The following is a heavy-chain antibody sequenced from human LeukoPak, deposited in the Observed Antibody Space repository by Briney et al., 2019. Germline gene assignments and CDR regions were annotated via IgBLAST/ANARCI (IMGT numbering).Heavy chain of an antibody. V-gene: IGHV3-53*01. D-gene: IGHD1-1*01. CDR1: GFTVSSNY. Sequence: GGSLRLSCAAAGFTVSSNYMSWIRQAPGKGLEWVSATSTSGGSTYYADSVKGRFTISRDNSKNTLYLQMNSLRAEDTALYYCARVWAVQQEQINAFDVWGQGTMVAVSS. CDR3: ARVWAVQQEQINAFDV. CDR2: TSTSGGST. J-gene: IGHJ3*01.